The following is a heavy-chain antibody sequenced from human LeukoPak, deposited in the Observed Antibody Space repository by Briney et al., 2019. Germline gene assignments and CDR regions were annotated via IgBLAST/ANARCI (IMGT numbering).Heavy chain of an antibody. V-gene: IGHV3-23*01. CDR3: AKDIAQGYTYGSIEQDY. CDR1: GFTFSSYW. J-gene: IGHJ4*02. CDR2: ISESGTGT. Sequence: GGSLRLSCAASGFTFSSYWMSWVRQAPGKGLEWVSAISESGTGTYYADSVKGRFTISRDNSKNTLSLQMNSLRAEDTAVYYCAKDIAQGYTYGSIEQDYWGQGTLVTVSS. D-gene: IGHD5-18*01.